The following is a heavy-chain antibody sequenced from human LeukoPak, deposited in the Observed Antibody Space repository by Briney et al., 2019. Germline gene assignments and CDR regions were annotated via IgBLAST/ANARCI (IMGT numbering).Heavy chain of an antibody. Sequence: GESLKISCKCSGYSFTSYWIGWVRQMPGKGLEWMGIIYPGDSDTRYSPSFQGQVTISADKSISTAYLQWSSLKASDTAMYYCARRTGPDSAGTRDWGQGTLVTVSS. J-gene: IGHJ4*02. CDR3: ARRTGPDSAGTRD. D-gene: IGHD1/OR15-1a*01. CDR2: IYPGDSDT. V-gene: IGHV5-51*01. CDR1: GYSFTSYW.